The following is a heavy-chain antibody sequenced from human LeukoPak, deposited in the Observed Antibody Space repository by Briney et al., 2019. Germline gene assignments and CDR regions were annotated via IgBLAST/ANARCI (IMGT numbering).Heavy chain of an antibody. V-gene: IGHV3-23*01. CDR2: VSASADST. CDR3: ARRPAIFMDGVYYYSMDV. D-gene: IGHD2-2*01. J-gene: IGHJ6*02. CDR1: EFMFSKYA. Sequence: GGSLRLSCAASEFMFSKYAMSWVRQAPGKGLEWVSAVSASADSTYYADSVKGRFIISRDNSKNTLFLQMNGLRAEDTAVYYCARRPAIFMDGVYYYSMDVWGQGTTVTVSS.